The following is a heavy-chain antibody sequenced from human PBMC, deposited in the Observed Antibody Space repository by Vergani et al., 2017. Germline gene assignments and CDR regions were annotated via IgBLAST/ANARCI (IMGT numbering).Heavy chain of an antibody. CDR2: ISYDGSNK. D-gene: IGHD2-2*01. CDR1: GFTFSSYA. V-gene: IGHV3-30-3*01. CDR3: ARSLPAASGTNTDAFDI. Sequence: QVQLVESGGGVVQPGRSLRLSCAASGFTFSSYAMPWVRQAPGKGLEWVAVISYDGSNKYDADSVKGRFTIARDNSKNTLYLQMNSLRAEDTAVYYCARSLPAASGTNTDAFDIGGQGTMVTVSS. J-gene: IGHJ3*02.